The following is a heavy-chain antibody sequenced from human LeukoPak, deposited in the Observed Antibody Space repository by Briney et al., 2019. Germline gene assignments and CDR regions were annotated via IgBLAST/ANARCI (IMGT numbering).Heavy chain of an antibody. V-gene: IGHV1-18*04. Sequence: ASVKVSCKASGYTFTSYGISWVRQAPGQGLEWMGWISAYNGNTNYAQKLRGRVTMTTDTSTSTAYMELRSLRSDDTAVYYCARDSPNYYGSGSYRTIYYYYGMDVWGKGTTVTVSS. CDR2: ISAYNGNT. CDR3: ARDSPNYYGSGSYRTIYYYYGMDV. D-gene: IGHD3-10*01. CDR1: GYTFTSYG. J-gene: IGHJ6*04.